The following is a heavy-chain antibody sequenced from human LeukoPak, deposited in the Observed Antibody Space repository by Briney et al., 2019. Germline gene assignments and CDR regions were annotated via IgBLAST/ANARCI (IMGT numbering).Heavy chain of an antibody. CDR1: GGTFSSYA. CDR3: ARDKRYYYDSSGYYYKPLDY. Sequence: GASVKVSCKASGGTFSSYAISWVRQAPGQGLEWMGRIIPILGIANYAQKFQGRVTITADKSTSTAYMELSSLRSEDTAVYYCARDKRYYYDSSGYYYKPLDYWGQGTLVTVSS. D-gene: IGHD3-22*01. V-gene: IGHV1-69*04. J-gene: IGHJ4*02. CDR2: IIPILGIA.